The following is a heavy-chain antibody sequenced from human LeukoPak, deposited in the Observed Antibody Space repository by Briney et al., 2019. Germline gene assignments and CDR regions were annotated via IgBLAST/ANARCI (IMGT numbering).Heavy chain of an antibody. Sequence: GASVKVSCKASGYTFTGYYMHWVRQAPGQGLEWMGWINPNSGGTNYAQKFQGRVTMTRGTSISTAYMELSRLRSDDTAVYYCARDFMGYSGYDFFDYWGQGTLVTVSS. CDR3: ARDFMGYSGYDFFDY. CDR1: GYTFTGYY. J-gene: IGHJ4*02. V-gene: IGHV1-2*02. CDR2: INPNSGGT. D-gene: IGHD5-12*01.